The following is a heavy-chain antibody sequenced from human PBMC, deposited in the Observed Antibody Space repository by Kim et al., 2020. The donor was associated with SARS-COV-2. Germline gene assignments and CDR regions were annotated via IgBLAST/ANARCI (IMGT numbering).Heavy chain of an antibody. Sequence: GGSLRLSCAASGFTFSSYAMSWVRQAPGKGLEWVSAISGSGGSTYYADSVKGRFTISRDNSKNTLYLQMNSLRAEDTAVYYCVKLKEYGDYALSFDYWGQGTLVTVSS. CDR1: GFTFSSYA. J-gene: IGHJ4*02. V-gene: IGHV3-23*01. CDR3: VKLKEYGDYALSFDY. D-gene: IGHD4-17*01. CDR2: ISGSGGST.